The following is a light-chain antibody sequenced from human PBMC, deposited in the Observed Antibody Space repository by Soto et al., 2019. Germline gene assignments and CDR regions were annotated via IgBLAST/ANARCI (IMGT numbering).Light chain of an antibody. J-gene: IGLJ1*01. CDR3: CSSGGSPTYV. Sequence: QSVLTQPRSVSGSPGQSVTISCTGTSSDVGGYNYVSWYLQHPGKAPKVMIYDVSKRPSGVPDRFSGSKSGNTASLTISGLQSEDEADYYCCSSGGSPTYVFGTGTKVTVL. CDR1: SSDVGGYNY. CDR2: DVS. V-gene: IGLV2-11*01.